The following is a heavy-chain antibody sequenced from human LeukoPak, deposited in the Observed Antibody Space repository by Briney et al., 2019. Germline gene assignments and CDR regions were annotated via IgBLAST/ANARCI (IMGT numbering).Heavy chain of an antibody. D-gene: IGHD6-6*01. CDR1: GDSISSYY. CDR2: IYTSGGT. CDR3: ARLTRLSTSPDRYYLDY. V-gene: IGHV4-4*09. Sequence: SETLSLTCTVSGDSISSYYWSWIRQPPGKGLEWIGYIYTSGGTNYIPSLKGRVTISIDTSKNQFSLKLSSVTAADSAVYYCARLTRLSTSPDRYYLDYWGRGTLVTVSS. J-gene: IGHJ4*02.